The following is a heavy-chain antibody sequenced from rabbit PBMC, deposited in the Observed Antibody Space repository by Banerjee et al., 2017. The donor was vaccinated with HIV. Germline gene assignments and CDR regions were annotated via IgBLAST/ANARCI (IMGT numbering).Heavy chain of an antibody. Sequence: QEQLEESGGDLVQPGGTLTLTCTASGSDISSYSMCWVRQAPGKGLEWIGCMDAGSGSTYYASWAKGRFTFSKTSSTTVTLQVTSLTAADTATYFCARDLTGVIGWNFGWWGPGTLVTVS. J-gene: IGHJ4*01. CDR1: GSDISSYS. V-gene: IGHV1S45*01. CDR3: ARDLTGVIGWNFGW. CDR2: MDAGSGST. D-gene: IGHD1-1*01.